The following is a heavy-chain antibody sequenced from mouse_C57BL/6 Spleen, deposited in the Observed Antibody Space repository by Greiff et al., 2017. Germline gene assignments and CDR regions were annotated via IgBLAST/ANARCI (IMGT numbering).Heavy chain of an antibody. CDR3: ARYCGSPYWYFDV. D-gene: IGHD1-1*01. CDR2: IDPSDSYT. CDR1: GYTFTSYW. V-gene: IGHV1-69*01. Sequence: QVQLQQPGAELVMPGASVKLSCKASGYTFTSYWMHWVKQRPGQGLEWIGEIDPSDSYTNYNQKFKGKSTLTVGKSSSTTYMQLSSRTSGDSAVYYCARYCGSPYWYFDVWGTGTAVTVAS. J-gene: IGHJ1*03.